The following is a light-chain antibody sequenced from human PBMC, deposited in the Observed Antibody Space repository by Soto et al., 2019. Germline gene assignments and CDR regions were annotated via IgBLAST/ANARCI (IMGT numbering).Light chain of an antibody. Sequence: DIQMTHAPSSLSASVGDRVTITCRASQGISNYLAWYQQKPGKVPKLLSYTASTLQSGIPSRFSGSGSGTDFTLTISSLQPEDVATYYCQKYNSAPWTFGQGTKVDIK. CDR3: QKYNSAPWT. CDR2: TAS. V-gene: IGKV1-27*01. J-gene: IGKJ1*01. CDR1: QGISNY.